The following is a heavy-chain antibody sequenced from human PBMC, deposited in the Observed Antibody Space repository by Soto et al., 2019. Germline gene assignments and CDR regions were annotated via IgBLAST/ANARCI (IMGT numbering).Heavy chain of an antibody. V-gene: IGHV4-34*01. J-gene: IGHJ4*02. D-gene: IGHD2-15*01. CDR2: INHGGYT. CDR1: GGPFSGYY. CDR3: ARDRQRGYCTGDSCYSYFDY. Sequence: SETLSLTCAIYGGPFSGYYWNWIRQPPGKGLEWIGEINHGGYTNYNPSLKSRVTMSVDTSKNQFSLKLTSVTAADTAVYYCARDRQRGYCTGDSCYSYFDYWGQGTQVTVSS.